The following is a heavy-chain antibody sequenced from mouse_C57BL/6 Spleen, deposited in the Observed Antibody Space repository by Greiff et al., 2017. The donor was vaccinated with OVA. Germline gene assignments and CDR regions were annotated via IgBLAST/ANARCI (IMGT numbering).Heavy chain of an antibody. CDR3: SNYWYFDV. CDR2: IDPETGGT. J-gene: IGHJ1*03. CDR1: GYTFTDYE. V-gene: IGHV1-15*01. Sequence: VKLMESGAELVRPGASVTLSCKASGYTFTDYEMHWVKQTPVHGLEWIGAIDPETGGTAYNQKFKGKAILTADKSSSTAYMELRSLTSEDSAVYYCSNYWYFDVWGTGTTVTVSS.